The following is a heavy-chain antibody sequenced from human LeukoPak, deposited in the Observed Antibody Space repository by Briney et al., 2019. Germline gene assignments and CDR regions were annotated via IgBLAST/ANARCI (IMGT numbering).Heavy chain of an antibody. V-gene: IGHV3-7*01. CDR1: GFTFTSYW. CDR3: ARDATRGGDNDY. D-gene: IGHD2-21*02. J-gene: IGHJ4*02. CDR2: INEDGSYE. Sequence: GGSLRLSCAVSGFTFTSYWMSWVRQAPGKGLEWVANINEDGSYEFHADSVKGRLTISRDNSKNSLYLQMSSLRADDTAVNYCARDATRGGDNDYWGQGTRVIVSS.